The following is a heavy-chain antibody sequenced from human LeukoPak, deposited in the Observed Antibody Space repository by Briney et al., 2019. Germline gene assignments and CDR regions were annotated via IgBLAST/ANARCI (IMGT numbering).Heavy chain of an antibody. CDR2: IYYSGTT. CDR3: ARDRYALGY. J-gene: IGHJ4*02. Sequence: SETLSLTCTVSGGSISRYYWSWVRQPPGQGLEWIGYIYYSGTTNYNPSLKSRVTMSVDTSKNQFSLNLSSVTAADTAVYYCARDRYALGYWGQGTLVTVSS. CDR1: GGSISRYY. V-gene: IGHV4-59*01. D-gene: IGHD3-16*01.